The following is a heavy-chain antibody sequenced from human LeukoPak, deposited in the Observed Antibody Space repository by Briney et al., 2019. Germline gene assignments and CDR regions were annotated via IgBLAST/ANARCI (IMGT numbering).Heavy chain of an antibody. CDR2: IIGDGVTT. V-gene: IGHV3-43*02. D-gene: IGHD4-23*01. J-gene: IGHJ4*02. CDR3: AKDIFWYGGHFGY. CDR1: GFTFDNYA. Sequence: GGSLSLSCAASGFTFDNYAMHWVRQPPGKGLEWISLIIGDGVTTYNPDSVKGRFTISRDNSKNSLYLQMNSLSAEDTALYYCAKDIFWYGGHFGYWGPGTLVTVSS.